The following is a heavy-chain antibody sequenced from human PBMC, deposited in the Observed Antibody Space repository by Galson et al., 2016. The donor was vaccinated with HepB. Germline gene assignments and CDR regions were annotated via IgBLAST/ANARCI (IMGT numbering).Heavy chain of an antibody. Sequence: SVKVSCKASGGTFSRYAISWVRQAPGQGLEWMGSIIPIFGTANYAQKFQDRVTMTEDTSTDTAYMELRSLRSEDTAVYYCATSGDWDAFEIWGQGTMVTVS. V-gene: IGHV1-69*06. D-gene: IGHD3-10*01. CDR2: IIPIFGTA. CDR1: GGTFSRYA. CDR3: ATSGDWDAFEI. J-gene: IGHJ3*02.